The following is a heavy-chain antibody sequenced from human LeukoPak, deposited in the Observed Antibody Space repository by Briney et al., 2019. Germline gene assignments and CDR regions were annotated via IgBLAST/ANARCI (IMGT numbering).Heavy chain of an antibody. D-gene: IGHD3-3*01. CDR1: GGSISSGGYY. J-gene: IGHJ6*03. Sequence: TSETLSLTCTVSGGSISSGGYYWSWIRQPRGKGLEWIGYIYHSGSTYYNPSLKSRVTISVDRSKNQFSLKLSSVTAADTAVYYCARVPRTYYDFWSGRGTNDYMDVWGKGTTVTVSS. CDR3: ARVPRTYYDFWSGRGTNDYMDV. CDR2: IYHSGST. V-gene: IGHV4-30-2*01.